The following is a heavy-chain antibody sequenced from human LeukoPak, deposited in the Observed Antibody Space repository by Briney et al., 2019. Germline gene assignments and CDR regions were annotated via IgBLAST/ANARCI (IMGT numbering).Heavy chain of an antibody. CDR2: INPNSAGT. Sequence: ASVKVSCKASGYTFTGYYMHWVRQAPGQGLEWMGRINPNSAGTNYAQKFQGRVTMTRDTSISTAYMELSSLRSDDTAVYFCARGVDYDSSNYPYYFDYWGQGALVTVSS. CDR1: GYTFTGYY. V-gene: IGHV1-2*06. D-gene: IGHD3-22*01. CDR3: ARGVDYDSSNYPYYFDY. J-gene: IGHJ4*02.